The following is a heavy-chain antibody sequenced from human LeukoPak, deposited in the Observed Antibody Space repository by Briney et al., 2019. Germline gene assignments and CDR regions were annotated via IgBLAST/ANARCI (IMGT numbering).Heavy chain of an antibody. CDR1: GGSFSGYY. CDR2: INHSGNT. V-gene: IGHV4-34*01. CDR3: ARVPARGYSGYGFDYGMDV. Sequence: SETLSLTCAVYGGSFSGYYWSWIRQPPGKGLEWIGEINHSGNTNYNPSLKSRVTISVDTSKNQFSLKLSSVTAADTAVYYCARVPARGYSGYGFDYGMDVWGQGITVTVSS. J-gene: IGHJ6*02. D-gene: IGHD5-12*01.